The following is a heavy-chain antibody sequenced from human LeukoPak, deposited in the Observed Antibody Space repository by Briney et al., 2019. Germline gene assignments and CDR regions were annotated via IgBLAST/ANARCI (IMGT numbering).Heavy chain of an antibody. V-gene: IGHV4-59*01. CDR2: IYYSGST. Sequence: SETLSLTCTVSGVSISNYYWSWIRQPAGKGLEWIGYIYYSGSTNYNPSLKSRVTISVDTSKNQFSLKLSSVTAADTAVYYCARGDYGLQGLWGRGTLVTVSS. D-gene: IGHD4-17*01. J-gene: IGHJ2*01. CDR1: GVSISNYY. CDR3: ARGDYGLQGL.